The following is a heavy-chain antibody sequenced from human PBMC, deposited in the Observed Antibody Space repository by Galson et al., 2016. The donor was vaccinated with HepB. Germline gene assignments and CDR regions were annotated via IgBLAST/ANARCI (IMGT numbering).Heavy chain of an antibody. V-gene: IGHV4-59*11. CDR3: AGGSGYIFDD. Sequence: SETLSLTCAVSGGSISSHYWSWIRQPPGKGLEWIGYIYSSGDTNYNPSLERRVTLSVDTSNNQFSLRLSSLTAADTAVYYCAGGSGYIFDDWGQGTRVTVSS. D-gene: IGHD3-3*01. J-gene: IGHJ4*02. CDR2: IYSSGDT. CDR1: GGSISSHY.